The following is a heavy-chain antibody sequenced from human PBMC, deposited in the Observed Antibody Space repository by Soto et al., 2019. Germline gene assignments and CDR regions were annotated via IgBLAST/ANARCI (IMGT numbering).Heavy chain of an antibody. V-gene: IGHV1-18*01. D-gene: IGHD2-2*01. CDR2: ISTYNGNT. J-gene: IGHJ5*02. CDR1: GYTFTTFG. CDR3: ARAFCSSSSCDNWFDP. Sequence: GASVKVSCKASGYTFTTFGISWVRQAPGQGLEWMGWISTYNGNTNYAQKVQGRLTMTTDTSTSTAYMELRSLTSDDTAVYYCARAFCSSSSCDNWFDPWGQGTLVTV.